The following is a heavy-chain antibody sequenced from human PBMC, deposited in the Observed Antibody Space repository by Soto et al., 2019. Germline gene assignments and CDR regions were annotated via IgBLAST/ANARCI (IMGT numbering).Heavy chain of an antibody. CDR2: IYWHDDK. CDR1: GFSLSTTGVG. V-gene: IGHV2-5*01. Sequence: SGPTLVNPTQTLTLTCTFSGFSLSTTGVGVSWIRQPPGKALEWLALIYWHDDKRYSPSLKSRLTITKDTSKNQVVLTMTNMDPVDTATYYCAHRGGAAVRLYYFDYSGPGALVTLSS. D-gene: IGHD6-6*01. J-gene: IGHJ4*02. CDR3: AHRGGAAVRLYYFDY.